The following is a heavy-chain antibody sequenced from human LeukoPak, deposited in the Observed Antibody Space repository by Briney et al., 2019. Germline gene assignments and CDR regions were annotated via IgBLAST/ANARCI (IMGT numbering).Heavy chain of an antibody. D-gene: IGHD3-10*01. CDR1: GFSFTNYA. J-gene: IGHJ5*02. CDR3: ASLPSSTGSGSYYRNLYNWFDP. CDR2: IRGGGET. Sequence: PGGSLRLSCAASGFSFTNYAMSWVRQAPARGPEWVSSIRGGGETYYADSVKGRFTISRDNSKNTLYLQMNSLRAEDTAVYYCASLPSSTGSGSYYRNLYNWFDPWGQGTLVTVSS. V-gene: IGHV3-23*01.